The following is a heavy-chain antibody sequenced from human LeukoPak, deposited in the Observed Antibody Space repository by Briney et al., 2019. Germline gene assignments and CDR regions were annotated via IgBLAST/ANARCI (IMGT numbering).Heavy chain of an antibody. CDR3: ARVRGVSYWFDP. J-gene: IGHJ5*02. Sequence: ASVKVSCKASGYTFTGYYMHWVRQAPGQGLEWMGRINPNSGGTNYAQKFQGRVTMTRDTSISTAYMELSRLRSDDTAVYYCARVRGVSYWFDPWGQGTLVTVSS. CDR2: INPNSGGT. V-gene: IGHV1-2*06. CDR1: GYTFTGYY. D-gene: IGHD3-10*01.